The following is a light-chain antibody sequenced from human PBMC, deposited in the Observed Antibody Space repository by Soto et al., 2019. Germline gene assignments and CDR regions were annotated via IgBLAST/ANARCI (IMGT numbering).Light chain of an antibody. Sequence: QSVLTQPPSVSGAPGQRVTISCTGRSSNIGAGYDVHWYQQLPGTAPKLLIYGNSNQPSGVPDRFSGSKSGTSASLAITGLQAEDEADYYCQSYDSSLSALFGGGTKLTVL. CDR1: SSNIGAGYD. CDR3: QSYDSSLSAL. J-gene: IGLJ2*01. V-gene: IGLV1-40*01. CDR2: GNS.